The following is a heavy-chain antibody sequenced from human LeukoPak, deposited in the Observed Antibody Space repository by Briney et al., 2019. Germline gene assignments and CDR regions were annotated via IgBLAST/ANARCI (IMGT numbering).Heavy chain of an antibody. Sequence: GGSLRLSCAASGFTFSSYSMNWVRQAPGKGLEWVSYISSSSTIYYADSVKGRFTISRDNAKNSLYLQMNSLRAEDTAVYYCARGLLNVDYWGQGTLVTVSS. CDR2: ISSSSTI. CDR1: GFTFSSYS. CDR3: ARGLLNVDY. J-gene: IGHJ4*02. V-gene: IGHV3-48*01. D-gene: IGHD2-15*01.